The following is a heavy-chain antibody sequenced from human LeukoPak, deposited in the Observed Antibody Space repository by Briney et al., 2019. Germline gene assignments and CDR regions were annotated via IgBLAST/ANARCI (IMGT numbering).Heavy chain of an antibody. CDR1: GGTFSYYA. V-gene: IGHV1-69*10. Sequence: SVKVSCKASGGTFSYYALNWVRQAPGQGLEWMGVFIPILGTANSTQKFQDRVTITADISTNTVYMELSSLRSEDTAVYFCAGIPVFGVVLHQEPVWGKGTTVTVSS. D-gene: IGHD3-3*01. CDR2: FIPILGTA. J-gene: IGHJ6*04. CDR3: AGIPVFGVVLHQEPV.